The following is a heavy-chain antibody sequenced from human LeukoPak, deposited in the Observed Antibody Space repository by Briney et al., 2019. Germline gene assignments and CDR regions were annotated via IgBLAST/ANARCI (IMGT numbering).Heavy chain of an antibody. CDR1: GYTFTSYY. Sequence: ASVKVSCKASGYTFTSYYMHWVRQAPGRGLEWMGIINPSGGSTSYAQKFQGRVTMTRDTSTSTVYMELSSLRSEDTAVYYCARSAPNYGDAFDIWGQGTMVTVSS. CDR3: ARSAPNYGDAFDI. CDR2: INPSGGST. D-gene: IGHD4/OR15-4a*01. J-gene: IGHJ3*02. V-gene: IGHV1-46*01.